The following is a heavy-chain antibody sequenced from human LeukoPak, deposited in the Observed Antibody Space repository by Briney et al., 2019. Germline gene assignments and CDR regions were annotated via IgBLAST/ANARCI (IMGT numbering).Heavy chain of an antibody. V-gene: IGHV1-2*02. J-gene: IGHJ4*02. CDR2: INPNSGGT. D-gene: IGHD6-13*01. CDR1: GYTFTGYY. Sequence: ASVKVSCKASGYTFTGYYMHWVRQAPGQGLELMGWINPNSGGTNYAQKFQGRVTMTRDTSISTAYMELSRLRSDDTAVYYCARAGPDSSSWYLQFDYWGQGTLVTVSS. CDR3: ARAGPDSSSWYLQFDY.